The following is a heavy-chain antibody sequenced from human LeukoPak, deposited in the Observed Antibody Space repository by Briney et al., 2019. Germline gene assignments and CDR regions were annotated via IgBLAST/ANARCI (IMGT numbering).Heavy chain of an antibody. CDR1: GYTFTGNY. Sequence: GASVKVSCKASGYTFTGNYIHWARQAPGQGLEWMGWINPNSGDTNYAQKFQGRVTMTTDTSTSTAYMELRSLRSDDTAVYYCARALYYDILTGPEYFQHWGQGTLVTVSS. V-gene: IGHV1-2*02. D-gene: IGHD3-9*01. J-gene: IGHJ1*01. CDR3: ARALYYDILTGPEYFQH. CDR2: INPNSGDT.